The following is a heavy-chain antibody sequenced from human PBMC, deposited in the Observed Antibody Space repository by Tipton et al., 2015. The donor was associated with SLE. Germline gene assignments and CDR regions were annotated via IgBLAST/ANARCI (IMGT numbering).Heavy chain of an antibody. CDR1: GGSISSYF. CDR2: IYYSGST. Sequence: TLSLTCTVSGGSISSYFWSWIRQPPGKGLEWIGYIYYSGSTNYKPSLKSRVTISVDTSKNQFSLKLSSVTAADTAVYYCARTITMMMFPGAFDIWGQGTMVTVSS. D-gene: IGHD3-22*01. J-gene: IGHJ3*02. V-gene: IGHV4-59*12. CDR3: ARTITMMMFPGAFDI.